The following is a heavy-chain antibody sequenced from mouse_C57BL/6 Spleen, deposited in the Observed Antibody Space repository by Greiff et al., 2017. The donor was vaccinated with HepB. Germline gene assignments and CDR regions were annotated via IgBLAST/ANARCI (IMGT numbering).Heavy chain of an antibody. Sequence: LVESGAELVKPGASVKISCKASGYAFSSYWMNWVKQRPGKGLEWIGQIYPGDGDTNYNGKFKGKATLTADKSSSTAYMQLSSLTSEDSAVYFCAREEGFSWFAYWGQGTLVTVSA. V-gene: IGHV1-80*01. J-gene: IGHJ3*01. CDR2: IYPGDGDT. CDR1: GYAFSSYW. CDR3: AREEGFSWFAY.